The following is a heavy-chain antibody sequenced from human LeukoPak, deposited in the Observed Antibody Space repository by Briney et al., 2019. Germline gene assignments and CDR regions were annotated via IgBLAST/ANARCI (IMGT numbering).Heavy chain of an antibody. CDR1: GFTFSSYG. V-gene: IGHV3-48*01. Sequence: GGSLRLSCEGSGFTFSSYGMNWVRQAPGKGLEWVSFISRRSDDINYADFVKGRFTISRDNTKNLLFLEMNNLRGDDTAIYYCVRESRPGGAMGLYHNLDYWGQGTLVTVSS. CDR2: ISRRSDDI. D-gene: IGHD1-1*01. CDR3: VRESRPGGAMGLYHNLDY. J-gene: IGHJ4*02.